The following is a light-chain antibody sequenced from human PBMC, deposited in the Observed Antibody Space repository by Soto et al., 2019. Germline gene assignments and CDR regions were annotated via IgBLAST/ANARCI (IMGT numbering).Light chain of an antibody. CDR2: GTS. V-gene: IGKV3-15*01. CDR3: QQYDIWPPYT. CDR1: QSVNSN. J-gene: IGKJ2*01. Sequence: EIVMTQSPATLSLSPGERATLSCRASQSVNSNLAWYQQKAGQAPRLLIYGTSTRATGIPARFSGSGSGTDFTLTISSLQFEDFAIYYCQQYDIWPPYTFGQGTKVEF.